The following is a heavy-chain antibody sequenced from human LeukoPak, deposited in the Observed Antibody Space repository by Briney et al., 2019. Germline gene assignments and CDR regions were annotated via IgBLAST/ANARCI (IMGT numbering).Heavy chain of an antibody. CDR2: ISSSSSTI. CDR1: GFTFSSYS. J-gene: IGHJ5*02. Sequence: GGSLRLSCAASGFTFSSYSMNWVRQAPGKGLEWVSYISSSSSTIYYADSVKGRFTISRDNAKNSLYLQMNSLRAEDTAVYYCARTMVRGVITHNWFDPWGQGTLVTVSS. CDR3: ARTMVRGVITHNWFDP. V-gene: IGHV3-48*01. D-gene: IGHD3-10*01.